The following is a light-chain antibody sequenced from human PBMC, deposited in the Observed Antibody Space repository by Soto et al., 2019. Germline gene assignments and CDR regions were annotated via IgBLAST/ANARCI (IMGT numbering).Light chain of an antibody. J-gene: IGKJ5*01. CDR3: MQSLQTPPT. CDR1: QSLLHSNGYSY. CDR2: LAS. V-gene: IGKV2-28*01. Sequence: TPSPPSLPFFPGAPSSISCRSSQSLLHSNGYSYLDWYLQKPGQSPQLLIYLASSRASGVPDRFSGSGSGTDFTLKISRVEAEDVGVYYCMQSLQTPPTFGQGTRLEI.